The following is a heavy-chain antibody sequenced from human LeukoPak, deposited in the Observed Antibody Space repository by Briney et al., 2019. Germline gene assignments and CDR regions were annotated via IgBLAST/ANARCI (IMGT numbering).Heavy chain of an antibody. Sequence: GGSLRLSCAASGFTFRSYAMSWVRQAPGKGLEWVSYISTTSSTIYYTDSVKGRFTISRDNDKNSLYLQMNSLRAEDSAVYYCARDSRGGGTQVDFWGQGTLVTVSS. D-gene: IGHD3-16*01. CDR2: ISTTSSTI. J-gene: IGHJ4*02. CDR1: GFTFRSYA. CDR3: ARDSRGGGTQVDF. V-gene: IGHV3-48*01.